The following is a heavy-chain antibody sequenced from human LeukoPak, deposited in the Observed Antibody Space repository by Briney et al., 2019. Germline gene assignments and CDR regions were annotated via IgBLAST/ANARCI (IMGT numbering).Heavy chain of an antibody. CDR3: ARDDQGDGYNLYY. CDR1: GGSISSYY. V-gene: IGHV4-59*01. CDR2: IYYSGST. J-gene: IGHJ4*02. Sequence: SETLSLTCTVSGGSISSYYWSWIRQPPGKGLEWIGYIYYSGSTNYNPSLKSRVTISVDTSKNQFSLKLSSVTAADTAVYYCARDDQGDGYNLYYWGQGTLVTVSS. D-gene: IGHD5-24*01.